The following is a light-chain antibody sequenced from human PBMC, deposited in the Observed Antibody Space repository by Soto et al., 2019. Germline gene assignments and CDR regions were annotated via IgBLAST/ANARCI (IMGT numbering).Light chain of an antibody. J-gene: IGKJ2*01. V-gene: IGKV3-20*01. Sequence: EIVLTQSPGTLSLSPGERATISCRASQSVSSSFLAWYQQKPGQAPRLLIYGASSRATGIPDRFSGSGSGTDFILTISRLEPEDFVVYYCQQYGRSPRTFGQGTKLEIK. CDR1: QSVSSSF. CDR2: GAS. CDR3: QQYGRSPRT.